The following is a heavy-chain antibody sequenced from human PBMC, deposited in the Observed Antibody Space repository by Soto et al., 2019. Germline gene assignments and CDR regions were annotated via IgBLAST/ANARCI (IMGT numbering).Heavy chain of an antibody. Sequence: QDHLVQSGAEVKKPGASAKVSCKASGYTFKNYGINWVRQAPGRGLEWVAWISAYNGDTSYAQHFQCRVTVTTETRTNTAYMERRSLRPDDTAVYFCVLGGLETGYYRDMDYWGQGTLVSVSS. D-gene: IGHD3-9*01. J-gene: IGHJ4*02. CDR1: GYTFKNYG. CDR3: VLGGLETGYYRDMDY. V-gene: IGHV1-18*04. CDR2: ISAYNGDT.